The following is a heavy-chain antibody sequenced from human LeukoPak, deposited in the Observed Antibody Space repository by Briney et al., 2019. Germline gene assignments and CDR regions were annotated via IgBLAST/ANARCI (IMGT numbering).Heavy chain of an antibody. D-gene: IGHD2-15*01. CDR2: ISYDGSNK. J-gene: IGHJ6*04. V-gene: IGHV3-30*18. CDR1: GFTFSSYG. Sequence: GRSLRLSCAASGFTFSSYGMHWVRQAPGKGLEWVAVISYDGSNKYYADSVKGRFTFSRDNSKNTLYLQMNSLRAEDTAVYYCAKSPIGYWGDFYYGMDVWGKGTTVTVSS. CDR3: AKSPIGYWGDFYYGMDV.